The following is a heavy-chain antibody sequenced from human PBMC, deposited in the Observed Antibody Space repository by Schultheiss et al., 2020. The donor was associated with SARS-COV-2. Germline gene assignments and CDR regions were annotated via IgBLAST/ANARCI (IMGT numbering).Heavy chain of an antibody. V-gene: IGHV3-23*01. CDR3: ARDYDILTGYYPIDY. J-gene: IGHJ4*02. D-gene: IGHD3-9*01. Sequence: GGSLRLSCAASGFTFSSYAMSWVRQAPGKGLEWVSAISGSGGSTYYADSVKGRFTISRDNAKNSLYLQMNSLRAEDTAVYYCARDYDILTGYYPIDYWGQGTLVTVSS. CDR1: GFTFSSYA. CDR2: ISGSGGST.